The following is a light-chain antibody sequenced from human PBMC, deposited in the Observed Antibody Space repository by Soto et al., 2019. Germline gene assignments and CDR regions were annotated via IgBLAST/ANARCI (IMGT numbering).Light chain of an antibody. J-gene: IGKJ3*01. CDR1: QSISSY. V-gene: IGKV1-39*01. CDR2: AAS. CDR3: QHRYITPFT. Sequence: DIQMTQSPSSLSASVGDRVTITCRASQSISSYLNWYQQKPGKAPKLLIYAASSLQSGVPSRFSGSGSGTDFTLTISSLQPEDFAPYYCQHRYITPFTFGPGTKVDIK.